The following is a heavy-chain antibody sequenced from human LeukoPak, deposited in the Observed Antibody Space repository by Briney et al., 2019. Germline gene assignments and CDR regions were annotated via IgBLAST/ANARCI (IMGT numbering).Heavy chain of an antibody. CDR1: GFTFDDYA. CDR2: ISGDGGST. Sequence: GGSLRLSCAASGFTFDDYAMHWVRQAPGKGLEWVSLISGDGGSTYYADSVKGRSTISRDNSKNSLYLQMNSLRTEDTALYYCATPNYYGSGSYYFDYWGQGTLVTVSS. D-gene: IGHD3-10*01. J-gene: IGHJ4*02. CDR3: ATPNYYGSGSYYFDY. V-gene: IGHV3-43*02.